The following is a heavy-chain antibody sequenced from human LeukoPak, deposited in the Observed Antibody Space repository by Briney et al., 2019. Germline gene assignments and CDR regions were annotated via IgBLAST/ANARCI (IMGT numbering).Heavy chain of an antibody. CDR1: GFTFSSYW. Sequence: PGGSLRLSCAASGFTFSSYWMSWVRQAPGKGLEWVAVISYDGSNKYYADSVKGRFTISRDNSKNTLYLQMNSLRAEDTAVYYCARDFSYDPGFFDYWGQGTLVTVSS. CDR3: ARDFSYDPGFFDY. CDR2: ISYDGSNK. J-gene: IGHJ4*02. V-gene: IGHV3-30-3*01. D-gene: IGHD5-12*01.